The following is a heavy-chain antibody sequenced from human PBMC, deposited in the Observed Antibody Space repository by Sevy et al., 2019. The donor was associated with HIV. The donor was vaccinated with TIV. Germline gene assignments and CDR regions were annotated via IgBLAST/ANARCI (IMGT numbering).Heavy chain of an antibody. J-gene: IGHJ4*02. Sequence: GGSLRLSCTASGFTFGDYAMSWFRQAPGKGLEWVGLIRSKAYGGTTEYAASVKGRVTISRDDSKSIAYLQMNSLKTEDTAVYYCTRDLEYSSSYYFDYWGQGTLVTVSS. CDR1: GFTFGDYA. CDR3: TRDLEYSSSYYFDY. V-gene: IGHV3-49*03. CDR2: IRSKAYGGTT. D-gene: IGHD6-6*01.